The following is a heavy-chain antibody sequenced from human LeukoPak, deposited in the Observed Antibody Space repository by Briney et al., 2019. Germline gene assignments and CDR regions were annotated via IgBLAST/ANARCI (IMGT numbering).Heavy chain of an antibody. CDR3: ARDRYSSSWQTYNWFDP. Sequence: ASVKVSCTASGYTFTGYYMHWVRQAPGQGLEWMGWINPNSGGTNYAQKFQGRVTMTRDTSISTAYMELSRLRSDDTAVYYCARDRYSSSWQTYNWFDPWGQGTLVTVSS. J-gene: IGHJ5*02. CDR1: GYTFTGYY. CDR2: INPNSGGT. D-gene: IGHD6-13*01. V-gene: IGHV1-2*02.